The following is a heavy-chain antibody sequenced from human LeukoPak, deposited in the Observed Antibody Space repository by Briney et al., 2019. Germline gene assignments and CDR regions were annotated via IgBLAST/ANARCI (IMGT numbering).Heavy chain of an antibody. CDR2: ISKSNSYI. CDR3: ARGGYCNSTSCYVID. D-gene: IGHD2-2*01. CDR1: GFTFRSYG. V-gene: IGHV3-21*01. J-gene: IGHJ4*02. Sequence: PGGSLRLSCAASGFTFRSYGMSWVRQAPGKGLEWVSSISKSNSYIYYADSVKGRFTISRDNAKNSLSLQMNSLRAEDTAVYYCARGGYCNSTSCYVIDWGQGTPVTVSS.